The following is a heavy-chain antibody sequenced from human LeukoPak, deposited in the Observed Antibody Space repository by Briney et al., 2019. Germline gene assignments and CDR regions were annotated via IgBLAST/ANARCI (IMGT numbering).Heavy chain of an antibody. Sequence: SETLSLTCAVYGGSFSGYYWSWIRQPPGKGLEWIGEINHSGSTNYNPSLKSRVTISVDTSKNQFSLKLSSVTAADTAVYYCARGPPYGYYDSSGYGGWGQGTLVTVSS. V-gene: IGHV4-34*01. CDR1: GGSFSGYY. CDR2: INHSGST. CDR3: ARGPPYGYYDSSGYGG. D-gene: IGHD3-22*01. J-gene: IGHJ1*01.